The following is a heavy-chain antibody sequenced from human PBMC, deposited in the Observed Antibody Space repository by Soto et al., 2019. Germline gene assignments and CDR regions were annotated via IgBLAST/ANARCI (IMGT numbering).Heavy chain of an antibody. Sequence: GGSLRLSCAASGFTFSSYEMNWVRQAPGKGLEWVSYISSSGSTIYYADSVKGRFTISRDNAKNSLYLQMNSLRAEDTAVYYCASEGLVEDYDSSGYSAFDIWGQGTMVTVSS. CDR2: ISSSGSTI. CDR3: ASEGLVEDYDSSGYSAFDI. D-gene: IGHD3-22*01. J-gene: IGHJ3*02. CDR1: GFTFSSYE. V-gene: IGHV3-48*03.